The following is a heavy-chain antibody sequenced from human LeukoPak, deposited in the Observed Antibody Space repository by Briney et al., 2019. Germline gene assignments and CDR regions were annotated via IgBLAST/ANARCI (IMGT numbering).Heavy chain of an antibody. CDR1: GGSFSGYY. J-gene: IGHJ6*02. D-gene: IGHD2-2*01. CDR3: ARGRDIVVVPAANYYGMDV. CDR2: INHSGST. Sequence: SETLSLTCAVYGGSFSGYYWSWVRQPPGKGLEWIGEINHSGSTNYNPSLKSRVTISVDTSKNQFSLKVTSVTAADTAVYYCARGRDIVVVPAANYYGMDVWGQGTTVTVSS. V-gene: IGHV4-34*01.